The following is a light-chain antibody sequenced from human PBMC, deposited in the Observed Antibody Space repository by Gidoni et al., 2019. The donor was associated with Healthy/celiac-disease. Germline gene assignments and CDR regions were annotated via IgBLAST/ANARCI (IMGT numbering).Light chain of an antibody. J-gene: IGKJ4*01. CDR3: QQSYSTTPT. V-gene: IGKV1-39*01. CDR2: AAS. CDR1: QSISSY. Sequence: DIQMTQSPSSLSASVGDRVTITCRASQSISSYLHWYQQKPGKAPKLLIYAASSLQSGVPSRFSGSGSGTDFTLTISSLQPEDFATYYCQQSYSTTPTFGGGTKVEIK.